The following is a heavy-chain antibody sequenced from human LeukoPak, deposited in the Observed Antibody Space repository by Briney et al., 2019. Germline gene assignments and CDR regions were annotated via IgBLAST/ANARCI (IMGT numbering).Heavy chain of an antibody. V-gene: IGHV4-61*09. CDR2: IYHSGST. J-gene: IGHJ4*02. Sequence: PSQTLSLTCTVSGASISSGTYYWSWIRQPAGKGLEWIGEIYHSGSTNYNPSLKSRVTISVDKSKNQFSLKLSSVTAADTAVYYCARVAAIYMVRGVIITGYYFDYWGQGTLVTVSS. CDR3: ARVAAIYMVRGVIITGYYFDY. D-gene: IGHD3-10*01. CDR1: GASISSGTYY.